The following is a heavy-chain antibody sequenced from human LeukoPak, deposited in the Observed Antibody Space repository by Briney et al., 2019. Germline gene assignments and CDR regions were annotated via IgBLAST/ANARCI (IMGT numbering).Heavy chain of an antibody. Sequence: SETLSLTCGVYGGSFSGYFWTWIRQPPGKGLEWIGEIHPSGSPSYNPSLESRVTISVDTSKNQFSLKLSSVTAADTAVYYCARSIPYYDFWSGTKDAFDIWGQGTMVTVSS. V-gene: IGHV4-34*01. D-gene: IGHD3-3*01. CDR2: IHPSGSP. CDR3: ARSIPYYDFWSGTKDAFDI. CDR1: GGSFSGYF. J-gene: IGHJ3*02.